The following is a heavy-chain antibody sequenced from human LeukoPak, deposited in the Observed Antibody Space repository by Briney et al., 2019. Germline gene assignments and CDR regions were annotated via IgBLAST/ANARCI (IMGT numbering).Heavy chain of an antibody. Sequence: SETLSLTCAVYGGSFSGYYWSWIRQPPGKGLEWIGEINHSGSTNYNPSLKSRVTISVDTSKNQFSLKLSSVTAADTAVYYCARSPGSSWYGAASALDVWGKGTTVTISS. CDR3: ARSPGSSWYGAASALDV. CDR1: GGSFSGYY. V-gene: IGHV4-34*01. CDR2: INHSGST. D-gene: IGHD6-13*01. J-gene: IGHJ6*04.